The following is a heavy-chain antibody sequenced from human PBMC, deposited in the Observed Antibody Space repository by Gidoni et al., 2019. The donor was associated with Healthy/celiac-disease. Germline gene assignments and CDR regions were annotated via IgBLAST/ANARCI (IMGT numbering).Heavy chain of an antibody. CDR1: GFTFSSYE. Sequence: EVQLVESGGGLVQPGGSLRLSCAASGFTFSSYEMNWVRQAPGKGLEWVSYISSSGSTIYYADSVKGRFTISRDNAKNSLYLQMNSLRAEDTAVYYCARDLGYYGSGSYYNAGWWGQGTLVTVSS. J-gene: IGHJ4*02. CDR2: ISSSGSTI. CDR3: ARDLGYYGSGSYYNAGW. D-gene: IGHD3-10*01. V-gene: IGHV3-48*03.